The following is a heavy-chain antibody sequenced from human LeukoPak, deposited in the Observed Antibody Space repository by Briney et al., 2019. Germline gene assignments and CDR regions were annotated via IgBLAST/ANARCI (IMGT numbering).Heavy chain of an antibody. CDR3: ARDASSGYSSGWYEDY. Sequence: KASETLSLTCTVSGGSISSYYWSWIRQPAGKGLEWIGRIYTSGSTNYSPSLKSRVTMSVDTSKNQFSLKLSSVTAADTAVYYCARDASSGYSSGWYEDYWGQGTLVTVSS. CDR2: IYTSGST. CDR1: GGSISSYY. J-gene: IGHJ4*02. V-gene: IGHV4-4*07. D-gene: IGHD6-19*01.